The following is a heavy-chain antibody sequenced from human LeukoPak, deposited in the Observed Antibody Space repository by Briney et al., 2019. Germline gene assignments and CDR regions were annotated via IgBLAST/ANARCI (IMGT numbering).Heavy chain of an antibody. Sequence: ASVKVSCKASGYTFTGYYMHWVRQAPGQGLEWMGWINPNSGGTNYAQKFQGRVTITADESTSTAYMELSSLRSEDTAVYYCARDQTAAGTPRYYYYYMDVWGKGTTVTVSS. CDR1: GYTFTGYY. V-gene: IGHV1-2*02. CDR2: INPNSGGT. D-gene: IGHD6-13*01. J-gene: IGHJ6*03. CDR3: ARDQTAAGTPRYYYYYMDV.